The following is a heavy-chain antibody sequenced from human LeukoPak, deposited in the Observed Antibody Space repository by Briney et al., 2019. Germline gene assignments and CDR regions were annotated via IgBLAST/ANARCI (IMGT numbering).Heavy chain of an antibody. Sequence: ASVKVSCKVSRYTLTELPMHWVRQAPGKGLEWMGGINPEDGETIYAQKFQGRVTMTEGTSTDTAYMELSSLRSEDTAVYYCAKFTRGKVVGAFDIWGQGTTVTVSS. J-gene: IGHJ3*02. CDR1: RYTLTELP. CDR2: INPEDGET. D-gene: IGHD2-21*01. CDR3: AKFTRGKVVGAFDI. V-gene: IGHV1-24*01.